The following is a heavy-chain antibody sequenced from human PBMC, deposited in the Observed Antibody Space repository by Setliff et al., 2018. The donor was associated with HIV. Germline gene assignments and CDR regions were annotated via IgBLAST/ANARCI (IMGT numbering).Heavy chain of an antibody. CDR1: GGSMTTHF. J-gene: IGHJ5*01. Sequence: NPSETLSLTCTVSGGSMTTHFWSWIRQPPGKGQEWIGSVYYSGNANYNPSLQSRATISIATSKNQFSLQLDSVTAADMALYFGARGRGTWIPDSSWFDSWGQGTLVTVSS. V-gene: IGHV4-59*08. CDR3: ARGRGTWIPDSSWFDS. D-gene: IGHD5-12*01. CDR2: VYYSGNA.